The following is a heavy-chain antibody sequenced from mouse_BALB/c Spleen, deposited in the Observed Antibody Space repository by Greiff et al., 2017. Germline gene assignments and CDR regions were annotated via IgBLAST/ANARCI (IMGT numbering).Heavy chain of an antibody. CDR2: ILPGSGST. CDR1: GYTFSSYW. J-gene: IGHJ2*01. CDR3: ARWEGYDFVFDY. D-gene: IGHD2-2*01. Sequence: VQLQQSGAELMKPGASVKISCKATGYTFSSYWIEWVKQRPGHGLEWIGEILPGSGSTNYNEKFKGKATFTADTSSNTAYMQLSSLTSEDSAVYYCARWEGYDFVFDYWGQGTTLTVSS. V-gene: IGHV1-9*01.